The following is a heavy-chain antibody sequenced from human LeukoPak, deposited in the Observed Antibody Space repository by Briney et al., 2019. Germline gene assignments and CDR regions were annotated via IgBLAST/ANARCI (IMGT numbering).Heavy chain of an antibody. CDR2: IYYSGST. D-gene: IGHD3-16*01. J-gene: IGHJ5*02. V-gene: IGHV4-59*01. Sequence: KPSETLSLTCTVSGGSISSYYWSWIRQPPGKGLEWIGYIYYSGSTNYNPSLKSRVTISVDTSKNQFSLKLSSVTAADTAVYYCAREGVPDGGWFDPWGQGTLVTVSS. CDR3: AREGVPDGGWFDP. CDR1: GGSISSYY.